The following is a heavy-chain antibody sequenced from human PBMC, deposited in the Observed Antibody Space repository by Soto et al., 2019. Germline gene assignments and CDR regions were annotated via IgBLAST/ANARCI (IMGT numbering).Heavy chain of an antibody. Sequence: SVKPSCKACGYRITSYYMHWVRQAPKQGLEWMGRIIPILGIANYAQKFQGRVTITADKSTSTAYMELSSLRSEDTAVYYCARVSYYYDSSGITGGFDPWGQGTLLTVSS. D-gene: IGHD3-22*01. CDR2: IIPILGIA. CDR1: GYRITSYY. CDR3: ARVSYYYDSSGITGGFDP. V-gene: IGHV1-69*04. J-gene: IGHJ5*02.